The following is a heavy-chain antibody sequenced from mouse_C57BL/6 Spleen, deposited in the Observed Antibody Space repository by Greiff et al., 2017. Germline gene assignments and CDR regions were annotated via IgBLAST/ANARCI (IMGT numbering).Heavy chain of an antibody. CDR2: ISSGGSYT. D-gene: IGHD1-1*01. J-gene: IGHJ1*03. Sequence: DVQLVESGGDLVKPGGSLQLSCAASGFTFSSYGMSWVRQTPDKRLEWVATISSGGSYTYYPDSVKGRFTISRDNAKNTLYLQMSSLKSEDTAMYYCARAYGSRDWYFDVWGTGTTVTVSS. CDR3: ARAYGSRDWYFDV. CDR1: GFTFSSYG. V-gene: IGHV5-6*01.